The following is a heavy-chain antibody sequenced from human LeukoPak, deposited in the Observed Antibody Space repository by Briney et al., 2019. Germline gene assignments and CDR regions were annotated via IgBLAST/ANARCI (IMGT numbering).Heavy chain of an antibody. Sequence: GGSLRLSCAASGFTVSSNYMSWVRQAPGKGLEWVSVIYSGGSTYYADSVKGRFTISRDNSKNTLYLQMNSLRAEDTAVYYCASQVYGSGPFDPWGQGTLVAVSS. V-gene: IGHV3-66*04. J-gene: IGHJ5*02. CDR2: IYSGGST. CDR3: ASQVYGSGPFDP. CDR1: GFTVSSNY. D-gene: IGHD3-10*01.